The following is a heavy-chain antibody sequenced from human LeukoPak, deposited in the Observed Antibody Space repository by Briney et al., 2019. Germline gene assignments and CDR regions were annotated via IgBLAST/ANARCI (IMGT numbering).Heavy chain of an antibody. J-gene: IGHJ4*02. V-gene: IGHV4-59*12. CDR1: GGSISGFH. CDR3: ARGLRLYSGYDLLRY. Sequence: PSETLSLTCTVSGGSISGFHWSWIRQPPGKGLEWIGYIHYSGSTNYNASLKSRVTISVDTSKNQFSLKLSSVTAADTAVYYCARGLRLYSGYDLLRYWGQGTLVTVSS. CDR2: IHYSGST. D-gene: IGHD5-12*01.